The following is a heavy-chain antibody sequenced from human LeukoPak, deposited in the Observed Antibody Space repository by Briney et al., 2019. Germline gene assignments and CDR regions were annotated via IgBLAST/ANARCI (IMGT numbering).Heavy chain of an antibody. V-gene: IGHV3-23*01. D-gene: IGHD3-22*01. CDR1: GITLSNYG. CDR3: AKRGVVIRVILVGFHKQAYYFDS. CDR2: ISDSGGAT. Sequence: GGSLRLSRAVSGITLSNYGMSWVRQAPGKGLEWVAGISDSGGATNYADSVKGRFTISRDNRKNTLYLQMNSLRAEDTAVHFCAKRGVVIRVILVGFHKQAYYFDSWGQGALVTVSS. J-gene: IGHJ4*02.